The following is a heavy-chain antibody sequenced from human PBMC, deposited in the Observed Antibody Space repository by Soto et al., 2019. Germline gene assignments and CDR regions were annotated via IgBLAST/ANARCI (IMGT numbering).Heavy chain of an antibody. CDR3: TRDLSPAGEFDY. V-gene: IGHV3-21*01. D-gene: IGHD3-22*01. CDR2: ISSGSGNI. CDR1: GFTFNSYN. Sequence: GGSLRLSCAASGFTFNSYNMNWVRQAPGKGLEWVSYISSGSGNIYYADSVKGRFTISRDDAKSSVYLQLTSLRAEDTAVYYCTRDLSPAGEFDYWGQGTLVTVSS. J-gene: IGHJ4*02.